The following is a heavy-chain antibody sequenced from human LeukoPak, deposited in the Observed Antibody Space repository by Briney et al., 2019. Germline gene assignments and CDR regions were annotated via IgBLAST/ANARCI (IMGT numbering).Heavy chain of an antibody. CDR3: ARDMVRGVKEYYYYGMDV. CDR2: ISSSSSYI. CDR1: GFTFSSYS. J-gene: IGHJ6*02. D-gene: IGHD3-10*01. Sequence: PGGSLRLSCAASGFTFSSYSMNWVRQAPGKGLEWVSSISSSSSYIYYADSVKGRFTIPRDNAKNSLYLQMNSLRAEDTAVYYCARDMVRGVKEYYYYGMDVWGQGTTVTVSS. V-gene: IGHV3-21*01.